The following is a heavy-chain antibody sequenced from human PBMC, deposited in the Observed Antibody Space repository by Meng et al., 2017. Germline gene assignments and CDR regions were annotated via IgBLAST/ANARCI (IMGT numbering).Heavy chain of an antibody. Sequence: KVSCKGSGYSFTSYWIGWVRQMPGKGLEWMGIIYPGDSETRYSPSFQGQVTISADKSISTAYLQWSSLKASDTAMYYCARRNAEWFSGEDVWGQGTTVTVSS. CDR2: IYPGDSET. D-gene: IGHD3-9*01. V-gene: IGHV5-51*01. J-gene: IGHJ6*02. CDR3: ARRNAEWFSGEDV. CDR1: GYSFTSYW.